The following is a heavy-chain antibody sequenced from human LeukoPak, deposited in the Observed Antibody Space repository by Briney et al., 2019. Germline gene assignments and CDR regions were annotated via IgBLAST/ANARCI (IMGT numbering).Heavy chain of an antibody. V-gene: IGHV1-58*02. D-gene: IGHD3-9*01. CDR1: GFTFTSSA. CDR2: IVVGSGNT. CDR3: AASTVDVLRYFDWAYYMDV. Sequence: SVKVSCKASGFTFTSSAMQWVRQARGQRLEWIGWIVVGSGNTNYAQKVQERVTITRDMSTSTAYMELSSLRSEDTAGYYCAASTVDVLRYFDWAYYMDVWGKGTTVTVSS. J-gene: IGHJ6*03.